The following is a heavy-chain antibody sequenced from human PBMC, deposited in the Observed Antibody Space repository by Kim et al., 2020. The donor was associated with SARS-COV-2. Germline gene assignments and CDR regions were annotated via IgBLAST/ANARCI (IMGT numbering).Heavy chain of an antibody. J-gene: IGHJ4*01. D-gene: IGHD3-22*01. CDR2: ISYDGSNK. Sequence: GGSLRLSCAASGFTFSSYGMHCVRQAPGKGLEWVAVISYDGSNKYYADSVKGRFTISRDNSKKTLYLQMNSLRAEDTAVYYCAKDNRGYYPLYYFDYWG. CDR1: GFTFSSYG. V-gene: IGHV3-30*18. CDR3: AKDNRGYYPLYYFDY.